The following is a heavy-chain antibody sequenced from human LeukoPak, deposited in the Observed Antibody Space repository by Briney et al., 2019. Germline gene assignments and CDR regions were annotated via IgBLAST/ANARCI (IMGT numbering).Heavy chain of an antibody. Sequence: PGGSLRLSCAASGFTFSSYGMSWVRQAPGKGLEWVSAISGSGGSTYYADSVKGRFTISRDNSKNTLYLQMNSLRAEDTAVYYCAKDLGLAAAGRGFDYWGQGTLVTVPS. D-gene: IGHD6-13*01. CDR1: GFTFSSYG. J-gene: IGHJ4*02. CDR2: ISGSGGST. CDR3: AKDLGLAAAGRGFDY. V-gene: IGHV3-23*01.